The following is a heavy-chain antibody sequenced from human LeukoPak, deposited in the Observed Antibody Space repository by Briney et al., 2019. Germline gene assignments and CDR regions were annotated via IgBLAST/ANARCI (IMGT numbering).Heavy chain of an antibody. CDR1: GASISSYY. CDR3: ARVKDPGGYYYYYYMDI. CDR2: IYYSGST. J-gene: IGHJ6*03. V-gene: IGHV4-59*01. D-gene: IGHD3-16*01. Sequence: SETLSLTCTVSGASISSYYWSWIRQPPGKGLEWIGYIYYSGSTNYNPSLKSRVTISVDTSRNQFSLKLSSVTAADTAMYFCARVKDPGGYYYYYYMDIWGKGNTVTVSS.